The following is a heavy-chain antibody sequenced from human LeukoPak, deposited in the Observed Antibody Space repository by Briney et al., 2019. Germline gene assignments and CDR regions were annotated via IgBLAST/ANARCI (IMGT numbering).Heavy chain of an antibody. V-gene: IGHV1-3*01. CDR3: ARAELQRGPRITIFGVVIMDQYYFDY. D-gene: IGHD3-3*01. J-gene: IGHJ4*02. Sequence: GASVKVSCKASGYTFTSYAMHWVRQAPGQRLEWMGWINAGNGNTKYSQKFQGRVTITADESTSTAYMELSSLRSEDTAVYYCARAELQRGPRITIFGVVIMDQYYFDYWGQGTLVTVSS. CDR2: INAGNGNT. CDR1: GYTFTSYA.